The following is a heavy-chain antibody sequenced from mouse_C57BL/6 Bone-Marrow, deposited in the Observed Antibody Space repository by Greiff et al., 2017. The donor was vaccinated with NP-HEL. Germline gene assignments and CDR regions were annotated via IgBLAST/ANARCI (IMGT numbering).Heavy chain of an antibody. CDR3: ARHHDGYLYWYFDV. Sequence: DVHLVESGGDLVKPGGSLKLSCAASGFTFSSYGMSWVRQTPDKRLEWVATISSGGSYNYYPDSVKGRFTISRDNAKNTLYLQMSSLKSEDTAMYYCARHHDGYLYWYFDVWGTGTTVTVSS. CDR1: GFTFSSYG. V-gene: IGHV5-6*01. J-gene: IGHJ1*03. CDR2: ISSGGSYN. D-gene: IGHD2-3*01.